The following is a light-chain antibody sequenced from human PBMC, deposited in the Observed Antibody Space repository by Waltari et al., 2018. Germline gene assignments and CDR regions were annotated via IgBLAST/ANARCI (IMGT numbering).Light chain of an antibody. J-gene: IGLJ1*01. V-gene: IGLV3-19*01. Sequence: SSELTQAPAVSVALGQTATITCQGDSLRTYYANWYRQRPGQAPLLVMFCNNNRPSGIPDRFSGSNSGDTASLTISGVEAEDEASYYCNARDTDGNPGVFGPATKVTVL. CDR3: NARDTDGNPGV. CDR2: CNN. CDR1: SLRTYY.